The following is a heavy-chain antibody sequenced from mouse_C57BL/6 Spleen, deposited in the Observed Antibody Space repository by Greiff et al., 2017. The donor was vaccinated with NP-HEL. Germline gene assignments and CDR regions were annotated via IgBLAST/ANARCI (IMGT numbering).Heavy chain of an antibody. CDR2: FYPGSGSI. CDR1: GYTFTEYT. D-gene: IGHD1-1*01. CDR3: ARHEEDYYGSSPYAMDY. J-gene: IGHJ4*01. Sequence: VQLQQSGAELVKPGASVKLSCKASGYTFTEYTIHWVKQRSGQGLEWIGWFYPGSGSIKYNEKFKDKATLTADKSSSTVYMELSRLKSEDSAVYFCARHEEDYYGSSPYAMDYWGQGTSVTVSS. V-gene: IGHV1-62-2*01.